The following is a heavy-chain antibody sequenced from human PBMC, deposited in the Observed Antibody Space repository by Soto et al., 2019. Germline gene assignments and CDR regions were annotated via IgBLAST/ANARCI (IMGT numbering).Heavy chain of an antibody. CDR1: GGAISGYY. D-gene: IGHD6-19*01. J-gene: IGHJ4*01. V-gene: IGHV4-4*07. CDR2: INTSGST. Sequence: PSETLSLTCTVSGGAISGYYWSWIRQRAGKGLEWIGRINTSGSTNYNPSLKIRVTMSVDAHKNQFSLQLISVTAADTAMYYCASGSGWNPSWGHGTLVTVSS. CDR3: ASGSGWNPS.